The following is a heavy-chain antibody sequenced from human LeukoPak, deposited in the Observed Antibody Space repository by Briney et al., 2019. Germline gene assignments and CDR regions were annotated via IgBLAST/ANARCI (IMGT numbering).Heavy chain of an antibody. D-gene: IGHD3-9*01. J-gene: IGHJ6*02. V-gene: IGHV3-21*01. CDR2: ISSSSSYI. CDR1: GFTFSSYS. CDR3: ARDTHWGYFDWLPRGYYYYGMDV. Sequence: TGGSLRLSCAASGFTFSSYSMNWVRQAPGKGLEWVSSISSSSSYIYYADSVKGRFTNSRDNAKNSLYLQMNSLRAEDTAVYYCARDTHWGYFDWLPRGYYYYGMDVWGQGTTVTVSS.